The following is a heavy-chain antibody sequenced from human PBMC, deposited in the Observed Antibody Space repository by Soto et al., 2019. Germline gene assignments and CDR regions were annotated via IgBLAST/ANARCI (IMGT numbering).Heavy chain of an antibody. CDR2: IKSKTDGGTT. J-gene: IGHJ6*03. Sequence: GGSLRLSCAASGFTFRNAWMSWVRQAPGKGLEWVGRIKSKTDGGTTDYAAPVKGRFTISRDDSKNTLYLQMNSLKTEDTAVYYCTTAPPGIAAAGMRGVYYYYMDVWGKGTTVTVSS. V-gene: IGHV3-15*01. CDR1: GFTFRNAW. CDR3: TTAPPGIAAAGMRGVYYYYMDV. D-gene: IGHD6-13*01.